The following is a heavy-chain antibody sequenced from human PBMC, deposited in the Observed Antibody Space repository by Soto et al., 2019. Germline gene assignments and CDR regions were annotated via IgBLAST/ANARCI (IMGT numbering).Heavy chain of an antibody. D-gene: IGHD3-10*01. Sequence: GAALKISGQPPGQRFSRYRMGWLRQKPGKGLEWMGIICPGDSDTTYSPSFQGQVTISADKSIKTAYLQWSSVKASDTAMYYCVGSYYYGSRSYYQVRAFDIWGQGTTVTVSS. CDR3: VGSYYYGSRSYYQVRAFDI. CDR1: GQRFSRYR. CDR2: ICPGDSDT. V-gene: IGHV5-51*01. J-gene: IGHJ3*02.